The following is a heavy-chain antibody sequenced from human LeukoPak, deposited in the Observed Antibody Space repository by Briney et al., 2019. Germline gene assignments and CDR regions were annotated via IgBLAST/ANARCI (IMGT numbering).Heavy chain of an antibody. CDR2: INHSGST. J-gene: IGHJ3*02. V-gene: IGHV4-34*01. Sequence: PSETLSLTCAVYGGSFSVYYWSWIRQPSGKGLEWIGEINHSGSTNYNPSLKSRVTISVDTSKNQFSLKLSSVTAADTAVYYCARYCRSTSCPGGAFDIWGQGAMVTVSS. CDR1: GGSFSVYY. D-gene: IGHD2-2*01. CDR3: ARYCRSTSCPGGAFDI.